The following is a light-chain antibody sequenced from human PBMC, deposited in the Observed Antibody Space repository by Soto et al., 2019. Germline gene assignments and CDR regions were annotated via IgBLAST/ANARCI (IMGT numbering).Light chain of an antibody. V-gene: IGLV2-14*01. CDR1: SSDVGGYNY. CDR2: EVS. Sequence: QSALTQFASVSGSPGQSITISCTGTSSDVGGYNYVSWYQQHPGKAPKLMIYEVSSRPSGVSNRFSGSKSGNTASLTISGLQAEDEADSYCSSYTSGRTYVFGTGTKLTFL. CDR3: SSYTSGRTYV. J-gene: IGLJ1*01.